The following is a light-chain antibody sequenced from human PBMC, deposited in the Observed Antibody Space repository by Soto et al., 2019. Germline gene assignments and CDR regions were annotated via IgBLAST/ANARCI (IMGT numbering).Light chain of an antibody. CDR3: QQYGSSGT. V-gene: IGKV3-20*01. CDR1: QSVSSYY. Sequence: EIVLTQSPGTLSLSPGERATLSCRASQSVSSYYLAWYQQKPGQASRLLIYAASSRATGIPDRFSGSGSGTDFTLTISRLEPEDFAVYYCQQYGSSGTFGQGTKVDIK. J-gene: IGKJ1*01. CDR2: AAS.